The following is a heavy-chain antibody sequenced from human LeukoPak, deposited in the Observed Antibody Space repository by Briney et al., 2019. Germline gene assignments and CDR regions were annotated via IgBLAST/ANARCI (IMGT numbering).Heavy chain of an antibody. CDR2: ISGSGGTT. Sequence: PGGSLRLSCAVSGFTFSNYAMSWVRQAQGKGLEWVSSISGSGGTTYSADSVKGRFTISSDNSKNTVSLQMNSLRAEDTAAYYCAKGVAARPYYYYGMDVWGPGTTVTVSS. V-gene: IGHV3-23*01. CDR3: AKGVAARPYYYYGMDV. J-gene: IGHJ6*02. CDR1: GFTFSNYA. D-gene: IGHD6-6*01.